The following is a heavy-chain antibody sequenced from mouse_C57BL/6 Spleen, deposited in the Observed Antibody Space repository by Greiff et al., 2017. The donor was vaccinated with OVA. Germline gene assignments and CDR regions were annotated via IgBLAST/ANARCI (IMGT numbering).Heavy chain of an antibody. V-gene: IGHV2-2*01. J-gene: IGHJ1*03. CDR2: IWSGGST. CDR3: ARKSGSSFYWYFDV. CDR1: GFSLTSYG. D-gene: IGHD1-1*01. Sequence: VKLVESGPGLVQPSQSLSITCTVSGFSLTSYGVHWVRQSPGKGLEWLGVIWSGGSTDYNAAFISRLSISKDNSKSQVFFKMNSLQADDTAIYYCARKSGSSFYWYFDVWGTGTTVTVSS.